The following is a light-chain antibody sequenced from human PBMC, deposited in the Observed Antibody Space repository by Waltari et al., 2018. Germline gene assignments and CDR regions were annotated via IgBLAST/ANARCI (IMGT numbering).Light chain of an antibody. CDR1: QSVGSY. CDR2: DAS. V-gene: IGKV3-11*01. CDR3: QQRSNWTPHT. Sequence: DIVLTQSPATLSLSPGDTATLSCRASQSVGSYLAWYQQKPGQPPRLLIYDASNRATGVPARFRGSGSGTEFTLTISSLEAEDFAVYYCQQRSNWTPHTFGQGDRLDIK. J-gene: IGKJ2*01.